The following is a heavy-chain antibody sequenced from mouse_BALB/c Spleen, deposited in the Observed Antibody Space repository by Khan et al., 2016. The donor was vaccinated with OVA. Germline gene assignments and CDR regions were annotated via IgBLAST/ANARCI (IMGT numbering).Heavy chain of an antibody. CDR3: ARSTWYVDV. V-gene: IGHV1-39*01. J-gene: IGHJ1*01. CDR2: IDPYYGGI. Sequence: VQLQQSGPELAKPGASVKISCKASGYSFTGYNMNWVKQSNGKNLEWIGNIDPYYGGISYNQKFKGTATLTVDKSSSTAYMQLKSLTSEDAAVNYCARSTWYVDVWGAGTTVTVSS. CDR1: GYSFTGYN.